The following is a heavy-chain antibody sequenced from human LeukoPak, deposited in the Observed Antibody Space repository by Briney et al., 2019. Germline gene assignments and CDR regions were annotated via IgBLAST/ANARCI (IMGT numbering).Heavy chain of an antibody. CDR3: ARVEGYAGSYGMDV. CDR1: GGSISSSNW. Sequence: SETLSLTCAVSGGSISSSNWWSWVRQPPGKGLEWIGEIYHSGSTNYNPSLKSRVTISVDKSKNQFSLKLSSVTAADMAVYYCARVEGYAGSYGMDVWGQGTTVTVSS. V-gene: IGHV4-4*02. J-gene: IGHJ6*02. D-gene: IGHD3-16*01. CDR2: IYHSGST.